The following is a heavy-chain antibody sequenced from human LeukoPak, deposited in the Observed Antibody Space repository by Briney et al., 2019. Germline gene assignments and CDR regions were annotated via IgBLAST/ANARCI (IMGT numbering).Heavy chain of an antibody. V-gene: IGHV3-33*01. CDR1: GFTFGSYG. J-gene: IGHJ4*02. CDR2: IWYDGSNK. Sequence: GRSLRLSCAASGFTFGSYGMHWVRQAPGKGLEWVAVIWYDGSNKYYADSVKGRFTISRDNSKNTLYLQMNSLRAEDTAVYYCARGPRRGDSSGYYYGVYWGQGTLVTVSS. D-gene: IGHD3-22*01. CDR3: ARGPRRGDSSGYYYGVY.